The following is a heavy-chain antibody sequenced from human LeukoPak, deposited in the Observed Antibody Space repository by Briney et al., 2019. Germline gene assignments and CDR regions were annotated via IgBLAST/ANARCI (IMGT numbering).Heavy chain of an antibody. J-gene: IGHJ3*02. Sequence: SETLSLTCTVSGGSISSYYWSWIRQPPGKGLEWIGYIYYSGSTNYNPSLKSRVTISVDTSKNQFSLKLSSVTAADTAVYYCARDSGYDLRGAFDIWGQGTMVTVSS. CDR2: IYYSGST. V-gene: IGHV4-59*12. D-gene: IGHD5-12*01. CDR3: ARDSGYDLRGAFDI. CDR1: GGSISSYY.